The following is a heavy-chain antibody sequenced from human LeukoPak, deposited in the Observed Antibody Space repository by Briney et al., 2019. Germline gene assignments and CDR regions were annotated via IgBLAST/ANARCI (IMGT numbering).Heavy chain of an antibody. CDR3: ARELYGSGEDAFDI. CDR1: GGSISSSDW. Sequence: SGTLSLTCAVSGGSISSSDWWSWVRQPPGKGLEWIGEIYHSGSTNYNPSLKSRVTISVDKSKNQFSLKLSSVTAADTAVYYCARELYGSGEDAFDIWGQGTMVTVSS. J-gene: IGHJ3*02. V-gene: IGHV4-4*02. D-gene: IGHD3-10*01. CDR2: IYHSGST.